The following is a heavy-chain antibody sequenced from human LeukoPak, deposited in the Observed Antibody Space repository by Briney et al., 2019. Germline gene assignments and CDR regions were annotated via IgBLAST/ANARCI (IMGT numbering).Heavy chain of an antibody. J-gene: IGHJ4*02. V-gene: IGHV3-48*01. CDR1: GFILSDFD. D-gene: IGHD5-24*01. CDR3: SRGRDGLG. Sequence: GGSLRLSCTVSGFILSDFDMNWVRQVPGKGLEWVSYIDAGSRTTYYADPVKGRFTVSRDNAKNSLYLQINSLRAEDTAVYYCSRGRDGLGWGQGTLVTVSS. CDR2: IDAGSRTT.